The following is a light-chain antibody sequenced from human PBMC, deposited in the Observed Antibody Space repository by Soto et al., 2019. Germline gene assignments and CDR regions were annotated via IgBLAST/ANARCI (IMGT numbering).Light chain of an antibody. CDR1: NIGSKS. CDR3: QVCDSSSDHVV. J-gene: IGLJ2*01. V-gene: IGLV3-21*04. CDR2: YDS. Sequence: SYELTQPPSVSVAPGKTARITCGGNNIGSKSVHWYQQKPGQAPVLVIYYDSDRPSGIPERFSGSNSGNTATLTISRVEAGDEADYYCQVCDSSSDHVVFGGGTKATVL.